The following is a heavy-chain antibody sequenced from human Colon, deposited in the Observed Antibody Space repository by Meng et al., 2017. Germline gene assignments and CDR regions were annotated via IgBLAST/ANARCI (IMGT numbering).Heavy chain of an antibody. Sequence: QVQLPESGPGLVKPSGTLSLTCTVSGGSITSSDWWSWVRQTPGKGLEWIGETYQNGRPNYNPSLKSRVTISVDKSKNQFSLNMTSVTAADTAVYYCAREVVVAGTRNWLDPWGQGILVTVSS. CDR1: GGSITSSDW. D-gene: IGHD6-19*01. J-gene: IGHJ5*02. V-gene: IGHV4-4*02. CDR2: TYQNGRP. CDR3: AREVVVAGTRNWLDP.